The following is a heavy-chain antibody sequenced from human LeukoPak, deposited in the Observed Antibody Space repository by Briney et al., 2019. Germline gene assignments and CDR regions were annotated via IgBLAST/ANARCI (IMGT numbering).Heavy chain of an antibody. CDR3: AKDFWSGYRPYNWFDP. CDR1: GFTFSSYA. V-gene: IGHV3-23*01. J-gene: IGHJ5*02. D-gene: IGHD3-3*01. CDR2: ISGSGGST. Sequence: GGSLRLSCAASGFTFSSYAMSWVRQAPGKGLEWVSAISGSGGSTYYADSVKGRFTTSRDNSKNTLYLQMNSLRAEDTAVYYCAKDFWSGYRPYNWFDPWGQGTLVTVSS.